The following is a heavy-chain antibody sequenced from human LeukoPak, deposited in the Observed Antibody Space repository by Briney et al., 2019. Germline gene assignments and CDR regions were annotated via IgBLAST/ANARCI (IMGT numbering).Heavy chain of an antibody. Sequence: PGGSLRLSCAASGFTFDDYGMSWVRQAPGKGLEWVSGINWNGGSTGYADSVKGRFTISRDNAKNSLYLQMSSLRAEDTALYYCARDRRITIFGVVIRPRSYYYYMDVWGKGTTVTVSS. J-gene: IGHJ6*03. CDR2: INWNGGST. CDR1: GFTFDDYG. CDR3: ARDRRITIFGVVIRPRSYYYYMDV. V-gene: IGHV3-20*04. D-gene: IGHD3-3*01.